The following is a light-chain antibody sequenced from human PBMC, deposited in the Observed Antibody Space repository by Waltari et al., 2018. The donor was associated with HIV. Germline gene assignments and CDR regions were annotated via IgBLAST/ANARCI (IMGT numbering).Light chain of an antibody. V-gene: IGLV3-21*04. Sequence: SYVLTQPPSVSVAPGKTARITCGGDNIGSKSVHWYQQKPGQAPVLVIYYDSDRPSGIPERFSGSNSGNTATLTISRVEAGDEADYYCQVWDSSSDHFLVFGGGTKLTVL. CDR2: YDS. J-gene: IGLJ3*02. CDR3: QVWDSSSDHFLV. CDR1: NIGSKS.